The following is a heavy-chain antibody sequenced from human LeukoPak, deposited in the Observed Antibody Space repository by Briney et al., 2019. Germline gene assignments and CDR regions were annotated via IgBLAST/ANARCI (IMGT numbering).Heavy chain of an antibody. V-gene: IGHV3-23*01. D-gene: IGHD1-14*01. CDR1: GFTFSSYS. CDR3: SKCRTTCQANGFDV. Sequence: PGGSLRPSWAAFGFTFSSYSMTGVRQSPGKAREWCSAIGVSAGGAQYADSEYAASVKGRFTISRDNSKNTLYLQMDSLRAEDTAIYYCSKCRTTCQANGFDVWGQGTMVTVSS. CDR2: IGVSAGGA. J-gene: IGHJ3*01.